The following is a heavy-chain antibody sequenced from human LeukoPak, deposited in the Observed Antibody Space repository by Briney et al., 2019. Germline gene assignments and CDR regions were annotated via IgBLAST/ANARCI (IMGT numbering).Heavy chain of an antibody. Sequence: GGSLRLSCAASGFTFSSYAMSWVRQAPGKGLEWVSAISGSGGSTYYADSVKGRFTTSRDNSKNTLYLQMNSLRAEDTAVYYCAKVRKDIVVVVAAWVDYWGQGTLVTVSS. D-gene: IGHD2-15*01. CDR3: AKVRKDIVVVVAAWVDY. CDR1: GFTFSSYA. V-gene: IGHV3-23*01. CDR2: ISGSGGST. J-gene: IGHJ4*02.